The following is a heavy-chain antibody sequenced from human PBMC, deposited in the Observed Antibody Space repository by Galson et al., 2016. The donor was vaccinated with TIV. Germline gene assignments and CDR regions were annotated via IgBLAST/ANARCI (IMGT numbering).Heavy chain of an antibody. D-gene: IGHD3-22*01. CDR2: ISGGGGST. Sequence: SLRLSCAASGFTFSIFAMTWVRQAPGMGLEWVSAISGGGGSTYYADSVKGRFTNSRDNSKNTLFLQMNSLRAEETAVYYCTKVPSSGFSYYYGLGSWGQGTTVTVPS. J-gene: IGHJ6*02. CDR1: GFTFSIFA. CDR3: TKVPSSGFSYYYGLGS. V-gene: IGHV3-23*01.